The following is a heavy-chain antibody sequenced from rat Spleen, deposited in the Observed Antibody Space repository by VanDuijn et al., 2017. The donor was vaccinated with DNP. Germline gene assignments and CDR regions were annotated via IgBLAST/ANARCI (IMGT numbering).Heavy chain of an antibody. J-gene: IGHJ3*01. CDR2: MSSGGDT. CDR3: ARSGYQYYFAY. V-gene: IGHV2-6*01. CDR1: GFSLTSFT. Sequence: QVQLRESGPGLVQPSQTLSLTCTVSGFSLTSFTVNWVRQPPGEGLEWIAAMSSGGDTYFNSALKSRLSISRDTSKSQVFLKVNSLQTEDTAMYFCARSGYQYYFAYWGQGTLVTVSS. D-gene: IGHD4-3*01.